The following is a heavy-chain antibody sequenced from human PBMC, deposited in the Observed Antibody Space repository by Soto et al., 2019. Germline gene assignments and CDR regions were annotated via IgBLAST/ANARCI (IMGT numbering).Heavy chain of an antibody. Sequence: QVQLVQSGAEVKKPGASVKVSCKASGYTFTSYGISWVRQAPGQGLEWMGWIRAYNGNTNYAQKIQGRVTMTNDTSTSTAYMELRRLRSDDTAVYYCARDQGDIVVVVAATTMDVWGKGTTVTVS. D-gene: IGHD2-15*01. CDR2: IRAYNGNT. CDR1: GYTFTSYG. J-gene: IGHJ6*03. CDR3: ARDQGDIVVVVAATTMDV. V-gene: IGHV1-18*01.